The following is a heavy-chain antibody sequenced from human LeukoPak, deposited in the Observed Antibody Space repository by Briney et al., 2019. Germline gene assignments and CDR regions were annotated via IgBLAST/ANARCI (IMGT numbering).Heavy chain of an antibody. CDR1: GFMFSDEY. CDR2: ISNSGGFI. D-gene: IGHD3-10*01. Sequence: GGSLRLSCAASGFMFSDEYMSWIRQAPGKGLEWVSYISNSGGFIAYADSVRGRFTISRDNAKNSLFLQMNSLRAEDTAVYYCARARGTGPGAHFDYWGQGTLVIVSS. J-gene: IGHJ4*02. CDR3: ARARGTGPGAHFDY. V-gene: IGHV3-11*01.